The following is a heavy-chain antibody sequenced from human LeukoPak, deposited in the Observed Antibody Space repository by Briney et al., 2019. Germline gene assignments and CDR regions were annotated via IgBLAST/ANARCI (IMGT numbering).Heavy chain of an antibody. V-gene: IGHV5-10-1*01. Sequence: GESLRISSQGSGSGFTSYWISWVRQMPGKGLEWMGRIDPSDSYTNYSPSFQGHVTISADKSISTAYLQWSSLKASDTAMYYCAGTQGGYRGGMDVWGQGTTVTVSS. D-gene: IGHD1-26*01. CDR2: IDPSDSYT. CDR1: GSGFTSYW. CDR3: AGTQGGYRGGMDV. J-gene: IGHJ6*02.